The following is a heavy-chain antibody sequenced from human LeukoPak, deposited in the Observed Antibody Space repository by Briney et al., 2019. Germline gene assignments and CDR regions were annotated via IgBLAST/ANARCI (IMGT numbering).Heavy chain of an antibody. D-gene: IGHD3-9*01. V-gene: IGHV3-23*01. J-gene: IGHJ4*02. Sequence: GASLTLSCVASGFTFSNYAMSWVRQAPGKGREWVSAITGSGTNRYYADSLKGRFTTSRDNSKNPVFLQMNSLRHEDPAIYYRVIWGDYAVLTGYYVPDYWGQGTLVTVAS. CDR2: ITGSGTNR. CDR3: VIWGDYAVLTGYYVPDY. CDR1: GFTFSNYA.